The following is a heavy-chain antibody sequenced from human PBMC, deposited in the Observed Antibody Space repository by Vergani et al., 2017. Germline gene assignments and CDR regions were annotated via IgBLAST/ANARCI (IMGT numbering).Heavy chain of an antibody. D-gene: IGHD3-10*01. Sequence: QLQLQESGPGLVKPSETLSLTCTVSGGSISSYYWSWIRQPPGKGLEWIGYIYYSGSTNYNPSLKSRVTISVDTSKNQFSLKLSSVTAADTAVYYCARATYYGSGSYYYYYYGMDVWGQGTTVTVSS. V-gene: IGHV4-59*01. CDR1: GGSISSYY. J-gene: IGHJ6*02. CDR3: ARATYYGSGSYYYYYYGMDV. CDR2: IYYSGST.